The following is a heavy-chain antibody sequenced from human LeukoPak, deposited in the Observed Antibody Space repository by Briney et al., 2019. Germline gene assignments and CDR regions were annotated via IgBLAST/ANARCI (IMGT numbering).Heavy chain of an antibody. D-gene: IGHD6-19*01. V-gene: IGHV4-59*01. CDR1: GGSISSYY. CDR2: IYYSGST. Sequence: SETLSLTCTVSGGSISSYYWSWIRQPPGKGLEWIGYIYYSGSTNYNPSLKSRVTISVDTSKNQFSLKLSSVTAADTAVYYCATLRRIAVGAFDVWGQGTMVTVSS. CDR3: ATLRRIAVGAFDV. J-gene: IGHJ3*01.